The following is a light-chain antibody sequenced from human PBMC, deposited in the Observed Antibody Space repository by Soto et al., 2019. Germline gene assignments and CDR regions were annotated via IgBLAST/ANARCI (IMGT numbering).Light chain of an antibody. Sequence: DIQMTQSPSSLSASVGDRVAITCRASQSISSYLNWYQQKPGKAPKLLIYDASNLETGVPSRFSGSGSGTDFTFTISSVQPEDIATYYCQHFGTFGQGTRLEIK. CDR3: QHFGT. CDR2: DAS. J-gene: IGKJ5*01. CDR1: QSISSY. V-gene: IGKV1-33*01.